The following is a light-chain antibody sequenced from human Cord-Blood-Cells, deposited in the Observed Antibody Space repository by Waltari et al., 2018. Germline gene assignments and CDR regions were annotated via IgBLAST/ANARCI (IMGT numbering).Light chain of an antibody. CDR1: RILVGSFYL. J-gene: IGLJ1*01. CDR3: CSYAGSSTYV. V-gene: IGLV2-23*01. CDR2: VGS. Sequence: QSALTQPASVSGSHGQSITISCPGTRILVGSFYLVPWYQQHPGKAPKLMIYVGSKRPSGVSNRFSGSKSGNTASLTISGLQAEDEADYYCCSYAGSSTYVFGTGTKVTVL.